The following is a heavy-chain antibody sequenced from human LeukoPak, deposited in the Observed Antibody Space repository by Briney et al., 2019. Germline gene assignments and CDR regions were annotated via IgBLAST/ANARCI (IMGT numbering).Heavy chain of an antibody. J-gene: IGHJ4*02. CDR2: ISWNSGSI. V-gene: IGHV3-9*01. CDR1: GFTFDDYA. D-gene: IGHD6-19*01. CDR3: AKDAQYSSGWYSD. Sequence: GGSLRLSCAASGFTFDDYAMHWVRQALGKGLEWVSGISWNSGSIGYADSVKGRFTISRDNAKNSLYLQMNSLRAEDTALYYCAKDAQYSSGWYSDWGQGTLVTVSS.